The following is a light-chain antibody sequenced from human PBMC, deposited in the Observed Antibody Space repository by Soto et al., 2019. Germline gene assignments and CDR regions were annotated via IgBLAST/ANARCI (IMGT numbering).Light chain of an antibody. J-gene: IGLJ2*01. CDR1: SRDVGGYNY. CDR2: EVT. Sequence: QSALTQPPSASGSPGQSVTISCTGTSRDVGGYNYVSWYQQHPGKVPKLIIHEVTKRPSGVPDRFSGSKSGNTASLTVSGLQAEDEADYYCCTYGGNSNWIFGGGTKLTVL. CDR3: CTYGGNSNWI. V-gene: IGLV2-8*01.